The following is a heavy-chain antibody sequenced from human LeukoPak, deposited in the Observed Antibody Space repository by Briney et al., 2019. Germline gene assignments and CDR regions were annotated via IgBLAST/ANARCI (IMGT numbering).Heavy chain of an antibody. CDR3: TRGEHTMDV. CDR2: VYSTGAT. V-gene: IGHV4-4*07. D-gene: IGHD1/OR15-1a*01. CDR1: GGSISLYY. Sequence: PSETLSLTSTVSGGSISLYYWNWIRQPAGKGLEWIGRVYSTGATNYNPSLQSRVTMSVDTSMTQIYLSLTSVTAADTAVYYCTRGEHTMDVWGQGTTVTVSS. J-gene: IGHJ6*02.